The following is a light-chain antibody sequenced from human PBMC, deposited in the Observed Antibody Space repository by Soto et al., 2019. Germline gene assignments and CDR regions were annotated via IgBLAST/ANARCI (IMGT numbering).Light chain of an antibody. J-gene: IGKJ4*01. Sequence: DIVMTQSPLSLPVTPGEPASISCRSSQSLLHSNGYNYLDWYLQKPGQSPQLLIYLGSNRASGVPDRFSGSGSGTDFKLKISRVEAEDVGLYYCMQALQIPATFGGGTKVEIK. V-gene: IGKV2-28*01. CDR3: MQALQIPAT. CDR1: QSLLHSNGYNY. CDR2: LGS.